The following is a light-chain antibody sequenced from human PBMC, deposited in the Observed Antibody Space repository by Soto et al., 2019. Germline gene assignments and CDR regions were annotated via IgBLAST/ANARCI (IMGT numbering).Light chain of an antibody. CDR3: SSYTTSNTHWV. J-gene: IGLJ3*02. V-gene: IGLV2-14*01. Sequence: QSALTQPASVSGSPGQSITISCTGTSSDVGGYNYVSWYQQHPGKAPKLMIYEVSNRPSRVSNRFSGSKSGNTASLTISGLQAEDEADYYCSSYTTSNTHWVFGGGTKLTVL. CDR1: SSDVGGYNY. CDR2: EVS.